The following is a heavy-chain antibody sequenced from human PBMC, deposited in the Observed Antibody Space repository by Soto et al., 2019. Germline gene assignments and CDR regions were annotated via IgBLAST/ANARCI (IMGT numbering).Heavy chain of an antibody. CDR3: AKAGSSHYYGLDV. CDR2: ISGSGGST. V-gene: IGHV3-23*01. CDR1: GFTFSSYA. Sequence: PGGSLRLSCAAPGFTFSSYAMSWVLQAPGKGLEWVSAISGSGGSTYYADSVKGRFTISRDNSKNTLYLQMNSLRAEDTAVYYCAKAGSSHYYGLDVWGQGTTVTVSS. J-gene: IGHJ6*02. D-gene: IGHD6-6*01.